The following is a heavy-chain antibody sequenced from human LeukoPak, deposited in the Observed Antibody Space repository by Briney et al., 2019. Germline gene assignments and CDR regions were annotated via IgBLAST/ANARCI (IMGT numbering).Heavy chain of an antibody. Sequence: SVKVSCKASGGTFSSYAISWVRQAPGQGLEWMGGIIPIFGTANYAQKFQGRVTITADESTSTAYMELSSLRSEDMAVYYCARDNSFGARRSYGMDVWGQGTTVTVSS. CDR1: GGTFSSYA. CDR3: ARDNSFGARRSYGMDV. D-gene: IGHD4/OR15-4a*01. J-gene: IGHJ6*02. V-gene: IGHV1-69*13. CDR2: IIPIFGTA.